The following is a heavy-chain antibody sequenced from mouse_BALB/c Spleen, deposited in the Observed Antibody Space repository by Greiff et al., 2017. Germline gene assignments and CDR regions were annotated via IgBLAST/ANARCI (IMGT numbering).Heavy chain of an antibody. Sequence: EVQLHQSGAELVKPGASVKLSCTASGFNIKDTYMPWVKQRPEQGLEWIGRIDPANGNTKYDPKFQGKATITADTSANTADLQLSSLTSEDTAVYYCARIPYYRYDFDYWGQGTTLTVSS. J-gene: IGHJ2*01. CDR2: IDPANGNT. D-gene: IGHD2-14*01. CDR3: ARIPYYRYDFDY. V-gene: IGHV14-3*02. CDR1: GFNIKDTY.